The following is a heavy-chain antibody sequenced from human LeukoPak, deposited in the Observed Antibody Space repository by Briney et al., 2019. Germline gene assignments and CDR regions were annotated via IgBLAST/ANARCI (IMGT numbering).Heavy chain of an antibody. CDR1: GGSISSSNYY. V-gene: IGHV4-39*07. CDR2: IYYSGST. D-gene: IGHD3-10*01. Sequence: SETLSLTCTVSGGSISSSNYYWGWIRQPPGKGLEWIGSIYYSGSTYYNPSLKSRVIVSLDTSKNQFSLKLTSVTAADTAVYYCARDTGQYAPGTPGFTRFDPWGQGTLVTVSS. J-gene: IGHJ5*02. CDR3: ARDTGQYAPGTPGFTRFDP.